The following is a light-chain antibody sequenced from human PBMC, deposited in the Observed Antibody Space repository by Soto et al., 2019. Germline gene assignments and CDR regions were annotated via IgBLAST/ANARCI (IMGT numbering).Light chain of an antibody. J-gene: IGKJ5*01. CDR1: QSVHSN. CDR2: GAS. Sequence: EIVMTQSPATLSLSPGETATLSCRASQSVHSNLAWFQQHPGQAPRLLIYGASSRATGIPVRFSGSGSGTDFTLTISSLEPEEFAVYYCQQYGTSPITVGQGTRLEIK. CDR3: QQYGTSPIT. V-gene: IGKV3-15*01.